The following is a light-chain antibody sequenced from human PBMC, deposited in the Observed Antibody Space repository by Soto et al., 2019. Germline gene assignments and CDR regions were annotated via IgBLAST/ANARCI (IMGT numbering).Light chain of an antibody. CDR3: QQYYSTPPT. CDR1: QSVLYSSNNKNY. Sequence: DIVMTQSPDSLAVSLGERATINCKSSQSVLYSSNNKNYLAWYQQKPGQPPKLLIYWASTRESGVPDRFSGSGSGPDLTLNISSLQAEDVAVYYCQQYYSTPPTFGQGTKVEIK. V-gene: IGKV4-1*01. CDR2: WAS. J-gene: IGKJ1*01.